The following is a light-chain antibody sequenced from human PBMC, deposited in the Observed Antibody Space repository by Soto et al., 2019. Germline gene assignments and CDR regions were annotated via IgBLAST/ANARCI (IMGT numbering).Light chain of an antibody. V-gene: IGLV2-23*01. CDR3: CSYAGRSTWDVV. CDR2: EGF. CDR1: SSDVGGSGL. J-gene: IGLJ2*01. Sequence: QSALTQPASLSGSPGQSITISCTGTSSDVGGSGLVSWYQFHPGKAPKLLIFEGFKRPSGISNRFSGSKSGSTASLTISGLQAEDEADYCCCSYAGRSTWDVVFGGGTQLTVL.